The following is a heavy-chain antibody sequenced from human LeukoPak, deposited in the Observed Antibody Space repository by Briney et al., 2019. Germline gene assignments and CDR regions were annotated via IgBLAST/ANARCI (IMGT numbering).Heavy chain of an antibody. Sequence: GGSLRLSCAASGFTFSSYSMNWVRQAPGKGLEWVSSISSSSSYIYYADSVKGRFTISRDNAKNSLYLQMNSPRAEDTAVYYCARDRDDYVWGSYRAFDYWGQGTLVTVSS. D-gene: IGHD3-16*02. CDR2: ISSSSSYI. J-gene: IGHJ4*02. V-gene: IGHV3-21*01. CDR3: ARDRDDYVWGSYRAFDY. CDR1: GFTFSSYS.